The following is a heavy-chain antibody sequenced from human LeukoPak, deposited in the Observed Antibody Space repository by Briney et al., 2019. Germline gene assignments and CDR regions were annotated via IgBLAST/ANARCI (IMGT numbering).Heavy chain of an antibody. CDR3: AKERGGYFYGQFDY. V-gene: IGHV3-23*01. CDR2: ISGSGGST. CDR1: GFAFSSYA. Sequence: GGSLRLSCAASGFAFSSYAMSWVRQAPGEGLEWVSGISGSGGSTYYADSVKGRFTISRDNSKDTLYLQMNSLRAEDTAVYYCAKERGGYFYGQFDYWGQGTLVTVSS. J-gene: IGHJ4*02. D-gene: IGHD5-18*01.